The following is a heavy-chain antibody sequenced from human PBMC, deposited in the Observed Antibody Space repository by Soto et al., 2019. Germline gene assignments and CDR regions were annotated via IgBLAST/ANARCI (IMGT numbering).Heavy chain of an antibody. CDR3: ARVWSSWYPGVNWFDP. CDR2: IYYSGST. V-gene: IGHV4-61*01. CDR1: GGSVSSGSYY. J-gene: IGHJ5*02. D-gene: IGHD6-13*01. Sequence: PGETLSLTCTVSGGSVSSGSYYWGWIRQPPGKGLEWLGYIYYSGSTNYNPSHKSRVTISVDTSKNQLSLKLSSVTDADTAVYYCARVWSSWYPGVNWFDPWGQGTLVTVAS.